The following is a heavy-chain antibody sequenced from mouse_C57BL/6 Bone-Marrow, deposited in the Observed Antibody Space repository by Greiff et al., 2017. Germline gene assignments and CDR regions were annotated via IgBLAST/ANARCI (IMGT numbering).Heavy chain of an antibody. V-gene: IGHV1-42*01. CDR2: INPSTGGT. CDR1: GYSFTGYY. D-gene: IGHD1-1*01. Sequence: EVQLQQSGPELVKPGASVKISCKASGYSFTGYYMNWVKQSPEKSLEWIGEINPSTGGTTYNQKFKAKATLTVDKSSSTAYMRLKSMTSEDSAVYYCARSIIYYYGSSYVLDYWGQGTTRTVSS. J-gene: IGHJ2*01. CDR3: ARSIIYYYGSSYVLDY.